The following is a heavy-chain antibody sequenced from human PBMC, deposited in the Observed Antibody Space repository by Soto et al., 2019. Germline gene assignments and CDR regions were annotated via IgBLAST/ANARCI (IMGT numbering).Heavy chain of an antibody. D-gene: IGHD3-9*01. J-gene: IGHJ3*02. CDR3: ARYYDILTGYWDDVFAI. CDR1: GYTITSYG. Sequence: ASVKVSCKASGYTITSYGISWVRQAPGQGLEWMGWISAYNGNTNYAQKLQGRVTMTTDTSTSTAYMELRSLRSDDTAVYYCARYYDILTGYWDDVFAIWGQGTMVTVSS. CDR2: ISAYNGNT. V-gene: IGHV1-18*01.